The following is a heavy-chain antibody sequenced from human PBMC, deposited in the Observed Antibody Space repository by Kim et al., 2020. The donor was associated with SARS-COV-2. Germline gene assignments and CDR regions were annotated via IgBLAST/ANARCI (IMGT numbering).Heavy chain of an antibody. CDR2: MNPNSGST. J-gene: IGHJ4*02. D-gene: IGHD5-12*01. Sequence: ASVKVSCKTSGYTFTSYDIDWVRQAPGRGLEWMAWMNPNSGSTGFAQKFQGRVTMTKITSTGTVYMELRSLRSEDTATYYCTRGRGNSDYDYDYWGQGTLVTVSS. CDR1: GYTFTSYD. V-gene: IGHV1-8*01. CDR3: TRGRGNSDYDYDY.